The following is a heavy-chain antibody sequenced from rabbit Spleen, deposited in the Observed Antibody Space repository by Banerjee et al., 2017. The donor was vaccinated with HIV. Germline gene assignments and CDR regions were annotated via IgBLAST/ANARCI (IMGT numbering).Heavy chain of an antibody. CDR2: INTGSSGST. CDR3: AKRFSDGGWNIEL. Sequence: LVKPEGSLTLTCKASGFDFISNAMCWVRQAPGKGLEWIGYINTGSSGSTWYANWAKGRFTISKTSSTTVTLQMTSLTAADTATYFCAKRFSDGGWNIELWGPGTLVTVS. V-gene: IGHV1S45*01. CDR1: GFDFISNA. D-gene: IGHD6-1*01. J-gene: IGHJ4*01.